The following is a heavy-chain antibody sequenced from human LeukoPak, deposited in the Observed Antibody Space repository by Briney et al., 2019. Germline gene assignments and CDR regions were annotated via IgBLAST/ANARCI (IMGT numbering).Heavy chain of an antibody. CDR1: GGPIYSYY. V-gene: IGHV4-4*07. CDR3: ARLKFYDSTGYSPGHYMDV. J-gene: IGHJ6*03. D-gene: IGHD3-22*01. CDR2: LYPGVSS. Sequence: SETLSLTCTVSGGPIYSYYWSWIRQTAGKGLEWIGRLYPGVSSNYNPSLKSRVTMSVDTSKNQFALKLSAVTAADTAVYYCARLKFYDSTGYSPGHYMDVWGKGTTVTVSS.